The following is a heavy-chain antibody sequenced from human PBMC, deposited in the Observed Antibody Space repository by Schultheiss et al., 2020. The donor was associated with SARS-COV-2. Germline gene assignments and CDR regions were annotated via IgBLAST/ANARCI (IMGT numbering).Heavy chain of an antibody. Sequence: SETLSLTCTVSGGSISSYYWSWIRQPPGKGLEWIGEIYHSGSTNYNPSLKSRVTISVDTSKNQFSLKLSSVTAADTAVYYCARGRGGYGDSPFDYWGQGTLVTVSS. CDR2: IYHSGST. CDR3: ARGRGGYGDSPFDY. D-gene: IGHD4-17*01. CDR1: GGSISSYY. J-gene: IGHJ4*02. V-gene: IGHV4-59*12.